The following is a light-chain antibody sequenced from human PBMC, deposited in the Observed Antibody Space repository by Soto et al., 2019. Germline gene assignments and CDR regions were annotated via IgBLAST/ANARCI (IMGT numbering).Light chain of an antibody. V-gene: IGLV2-14*03. CDR2: DVS. Sequence: QSALTQPASVSGSPGQSITISCAGSSSDIGTYIYVSWYQQHPGKAPKLVIFDVSDRPLGVSNRFSGSKSGNTASLTISGLQSEGDADYYSSSYTSSGTEVFGTGTKLTVL. J-gene: IGLJ1*01. CDR3: SSYTSSGTEV. CDR1: SSDIGTYIY.